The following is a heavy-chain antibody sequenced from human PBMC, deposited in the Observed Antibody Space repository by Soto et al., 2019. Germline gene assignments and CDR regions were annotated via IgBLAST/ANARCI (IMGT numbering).Heavy chain of an antibody. CDR3: ARGGSSAWQPFYFDY. J-gene: IGHJ4*02. D-gene: IGHD6-19*01. Sequence: GGSLRLSCAASGFTFSSYAMSWVRQAPGKGLEWVSVISGSGGSTHYADSVKGRSTISRDNSKNTLYLQMNSLRAEDTAFYFCARGGSSAWQPFYFDYWGQGTLVTVSS. V-gene: IGHV3-23*01. CDR1: GFTFSSYA. CDR2: ISGSGGST.